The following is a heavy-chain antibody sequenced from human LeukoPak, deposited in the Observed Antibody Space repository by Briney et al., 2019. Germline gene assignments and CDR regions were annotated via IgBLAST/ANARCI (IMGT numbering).Heavy chain of an antibody. CDR1: GGSISSSSYY. V-gene: IGHV4-39*07. CDR3: AKVLSESYLFEAFDI. J-gene: IGHJ3*02. D-gene: IGHD1-26*01. Sequence: SETLSLTCTVSGGSISSSSYYWGWIRQPPGKGLEWIGSIYYSGSTYYNPSLKSRVTISVDTSKNQFSLKLSSVTAADTAVYYCAKVLSESYLFEAFDIWGQGTMVTVSS. CDR2: IYYSGST.